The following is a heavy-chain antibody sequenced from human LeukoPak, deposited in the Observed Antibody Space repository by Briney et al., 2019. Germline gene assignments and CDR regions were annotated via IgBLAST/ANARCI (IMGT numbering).Heavy chain of an antibody. CDR2: IWYDGSNK. CDR3: ARDQGYSYDYDAFDI. V-gene: IGHV3-33*08. Sequence: GRSLRLSCAASGFTFSSYGMHWVRQAPGKGLEWVAVIWYDGSNKYYADSVKGRFTISRDNSKNTLYLQMNSLRAEDTAVYYCARDQGYSYDYDAFDIWGQGTMVTVSS. D-gene: IGHD5-18*01. J-gene: IGHJ3*02. CDR1: GFTFSSYG.